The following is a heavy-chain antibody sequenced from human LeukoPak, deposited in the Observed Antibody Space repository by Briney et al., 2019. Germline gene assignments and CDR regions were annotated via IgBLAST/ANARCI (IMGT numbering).Heavy chain of an antibody. J-gene: IGHJ4*02. CDR3: AREGQILTGYYTFDY. CDR2: IYTSGST. CDR1: GGSISSYY. V-gene: IGHV4-4*07. Sequence: SETLSLTCTVSGGSISSYYWSWIRQPAGKGLEWIGRIYTSGSTNYNPSLKSRVTMSVDTSKNHFSLKLSSVTAADTAVYYCAREGQILTGYYTFDYWGQGTLVTVSS. D-gene: IGHD3-9*01.